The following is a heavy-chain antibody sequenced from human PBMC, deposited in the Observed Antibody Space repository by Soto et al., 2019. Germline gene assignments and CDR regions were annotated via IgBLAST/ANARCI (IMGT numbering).Heavy chain of an antibody. V-gene: IGHV3-30*18. CDR2: ISYDGSNK. Sequence: HPGGSLRLSCGDSGFTFSNYGMHWVRQAPGKGLEWVAGISYDGSNKHCADSAEGRFTISRDNSKSTVYLQMNSLRAEDTAIYYCAKDTYYYDSSGYYVFDYWGQGALVTVSS. CDR1: GFTFSNYG. J-gene: IGHJ4*02. CDR3: AKDTYYYDSSGYYVFDY. D-gene: IGHD3-22*01.